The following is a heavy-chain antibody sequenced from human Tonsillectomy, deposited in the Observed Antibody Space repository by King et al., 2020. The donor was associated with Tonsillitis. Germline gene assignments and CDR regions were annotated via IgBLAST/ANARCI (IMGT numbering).Heavy chain of an antibody. V-gene: IGHV4-59*01. CDR1: GGSISSYY. J-gene: IGHJ6*02. Sequence: QLQESGPGLVKPSETLSLTCSVSGGSISSYYWSWIRQPPGKGLEWIGHIYYSGSTNCNPSLKSRVTVSVDTSKNQFSLKLSSVTAADTAIYYCARIGRGKYYGMDVWGQGTTVTVPS. CDR2: IYYSGST. CDR3: ARIGRGKYYGMDV. D-gene: IGHD3-16*01.